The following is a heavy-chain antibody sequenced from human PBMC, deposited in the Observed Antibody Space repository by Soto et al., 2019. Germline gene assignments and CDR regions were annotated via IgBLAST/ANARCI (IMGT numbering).Heavy chain of an antibody. J-gene: IGHJ5*02. Sequence: ASVKVSCKVSGYTLTELSMHWVRQAPGKGLEWMGGFDPEDGETIYAQKFQGRVTMTEDTSTDTAYMELSSLRSEDTAVYYCATYGMATIIKCFDPWGKGTLATVPS. CDR3: ATYGMATIIKCFDP. CDR1: GYTLTELS. V-gene: IGHV1-24*01. CDR2: FDPEDGET. D-gene: IGHD4-17*01.